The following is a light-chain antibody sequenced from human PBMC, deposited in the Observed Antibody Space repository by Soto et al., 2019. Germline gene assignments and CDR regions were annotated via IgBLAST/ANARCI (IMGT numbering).Light chain of an antibody. V-gene: IGLV1-51*01. Sequence: QLVLTQPPSVSAAPGETVTISCSGSSSNIEKNSVSWHQQLPGAAPKLLIYDTNRRPSGIPDRFSGSKSGTSAALDITGLQTGDEADYYCGTWDSSLTSVVFGGGTKLTVL. CDR2: DTN. CDR1: SSNIEKNS. CDR3: GTWDSSLTSVV. J-gene: IGLJ2*01.